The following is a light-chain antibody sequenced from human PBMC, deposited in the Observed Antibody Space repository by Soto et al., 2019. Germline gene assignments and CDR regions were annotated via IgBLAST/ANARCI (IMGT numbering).Light chain of an antibody. CDR2: GAS. J-gene: IGKJ1*01. CDR3: QQHGSSPWT. V-gene: IGKV3-20*01. CDR1: QSVSSY. Sequence: EIVLTQSPATLSLSPGERATLSCRASQSVSSYLAWYQQKPGQAPRLLIYGASSRVPGIPDRFSGSGSGTDFTLTVSSLETEDFSVYYCQQHGSSPWTFGQGTKVDIK.